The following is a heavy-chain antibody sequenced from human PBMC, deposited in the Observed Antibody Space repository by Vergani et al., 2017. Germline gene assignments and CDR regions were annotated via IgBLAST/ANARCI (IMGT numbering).Heavy chain of an antibody. CDR2: ISWNSGSI. CDR3: AKDILTTGTLYCSSTSCYNYMDV. Sequence: EVQLVESGGGLVPPGRSLRLSCAASGFSFGDYAMTWVRQAPGKGLEWVSGISWNSGSIGYADSVKGRFTISRDNAKNSLYLQMNSLRAEDTALYYCAKDILTTGTLYCSSTSCYNYMDVWGKGTTVTVSS. J-gene: IGHJ6*03. CDR1: GFSFGDYA. D-gene: IGHD2-2*02. V-gene: IGHV3-9*01.